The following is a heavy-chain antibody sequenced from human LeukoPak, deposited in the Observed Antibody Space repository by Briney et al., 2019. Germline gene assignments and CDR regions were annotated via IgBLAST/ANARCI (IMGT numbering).Heavy chain of an antibody. Sequence: PGGSLRLSCAASGFTFSSYWMSWVRQPPGKGLEWIGEINHSGSTNYNPSLKSRVTISVDTSKNQFSLKLSSVTAADTAVYYCARGRWATVINWGQGTLVTVSS. V-gene: IGHV4-34*01. D-gene: IGHD4-17*01. CDR1: GFTFSSYW. CDR2: INHSGST. J-gene: IGHJ4*02. CDR3: ARGRWATVIN.